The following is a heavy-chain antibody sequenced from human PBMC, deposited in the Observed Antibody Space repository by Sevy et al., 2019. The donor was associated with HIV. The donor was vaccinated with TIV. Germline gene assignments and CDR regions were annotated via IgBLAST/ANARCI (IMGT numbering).Heavy chain of an antibody. D-gene: IGHD3-22*01. V-gene: IGHV3-23*01. CDR1: VFTFSSYA. CDR2: ISGSGGST. J-gene: IGHJ4*02. CDR3: AKDQNGDYYDSSGYGY. Sequence: GGSLRLSCAASVFTFSSYAMSWVRQAPGKGLEWVSAISGSGGSTYYADSVKGRFTISRDNSKNTLYLQMNSLRAEDTAVYYCAKDQNGDYYDSSGYGYWGQGTLVTVSS.